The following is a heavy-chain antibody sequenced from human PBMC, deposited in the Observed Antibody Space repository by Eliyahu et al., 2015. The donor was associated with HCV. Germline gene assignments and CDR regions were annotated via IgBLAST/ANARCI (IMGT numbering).Heavy chain of an antibody. CDR3: ASGGGGIAVTGTGGWFDP. J-gene: IGHJ5*02. CDR2: IHYSGST. CDR1: GGSITTYX. V-gene: IGHV4-59*01. D-gene: IGHD6-19*01. Sequence: QVQLQESGPGLVKPSETLXLXCPVXGGSITTYXWSWIRXPPGKGLEWIGYIHYSGSTNYNPSLKSRVTISIDTSXNQFSLNLTSVTAADTAMYYCASGGGGIAVTGTGGWFDPWGQGTLVTVSS.